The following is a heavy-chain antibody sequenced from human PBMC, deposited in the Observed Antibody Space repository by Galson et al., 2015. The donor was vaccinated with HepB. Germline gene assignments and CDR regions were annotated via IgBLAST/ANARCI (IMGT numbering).Heavy chain of an antibody. CDR2: ISYDRNNN. V-gene: IGHV3-30*04. Sequence: SLRLSCAASGFTFSSYTMHWVRQAPGKGLEWVAIISYDRNNNYYADSVKGRFTISRDNSKNTLYLQMNSLRAEDTAVYYCARDMYGYNYGDAFDIWGQGTMVTVSS. D-gene: IGHD5-24*01. CDR3: ARDMYGYNYGDAFDI. CDR1: GFTFSSYT. J-gene: IGHJ3*02.